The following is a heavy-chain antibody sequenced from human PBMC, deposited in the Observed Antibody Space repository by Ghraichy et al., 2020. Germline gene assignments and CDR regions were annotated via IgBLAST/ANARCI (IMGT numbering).Heavy chain of an antibody. Sequence: ASVKVSCKTSGYTFTGYYMHWVRQAPGQGLEWMGWINPNSGGTNYAQKFQGRVTMTRDTSISSAYMELSRLRSDDTAVYYCERVPLYDSGRYYNEYYFDYWGQGTLVTVSS. D-gene: IGHD3-10*01. CDR3: ERVPLYDSGRYYNEYYFDY. CDR1: GYTFTGYY. J-gene: IGHJ4*02. V-gene: IGHV1-2*02. CDR2: INPNSGGT.